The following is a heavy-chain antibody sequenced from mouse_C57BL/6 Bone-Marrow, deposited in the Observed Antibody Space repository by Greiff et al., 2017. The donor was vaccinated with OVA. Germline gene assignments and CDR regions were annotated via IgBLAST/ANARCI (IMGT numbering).Heavy chain of an antibody. V-gene: IGHV1-15*01. CDR2: IDPEPGGT. Sequence: QVQLQQPGAELVRPGASVTLSCKASGYTFTDYEMHWVKQTPVHGLEWIGAIDPEPGGTAYNQKFKGKAILTADKSSSPAYMKLRRLTSEDSAVYYCTRGYSNYYAMDYWGQGTSVTVSA. D-gene: IGHD2-5*01. CDR1: GYTFTDYE. J-gene: IGHJ4*01. CDR3: TRGYSNYYAMDY.